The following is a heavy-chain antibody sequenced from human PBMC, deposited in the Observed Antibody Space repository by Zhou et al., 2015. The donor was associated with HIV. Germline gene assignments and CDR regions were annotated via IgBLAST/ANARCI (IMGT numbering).Heavy chain of an antibody. V-gene: IGHV1-69*08. CDR1: GGTFSSYT. CDR2: IIPILGIA. CDR3: ARDETKQRPAGYSYGYVWAFWFDP. Sequence: QVQLVQSGAEVKKPGSSVKVSCKASGGTFSSYTISWVRQAPGQGLEWMGRIIPILGIANYAQKFQGRVTITADKSTSTAYMELSSLRSEDTAVYYCARDETKQRPAGYSYGYVWAFWFDPWGQGTLVTVSS. J-gene: IGHJ5*02. D-gene: IGHD5-18*01.